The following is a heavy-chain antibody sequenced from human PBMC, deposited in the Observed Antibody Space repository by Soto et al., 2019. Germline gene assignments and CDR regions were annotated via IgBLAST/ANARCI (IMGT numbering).Heavy chain of an antibody. D-gene: IGHD3-10*01. J-gene: IGHJ2*01. CDR1: GFTFSTYC. CDR3: ARDGSQWVKYGYFDL. V-gene: IGHV3-21*01. Sequence: EVQVVESGGGLVKPGGSLRLSCAASGFTFSTYCMNWVRQAPGRGLEWVSYISESSSHIYYADSVKGRFIISRDNAKNSVYLQMNSLRAEDTAVYYCARDGSQWVKYGYFDLWGGGTVVTVSS. CDR2: ISESSSHI.